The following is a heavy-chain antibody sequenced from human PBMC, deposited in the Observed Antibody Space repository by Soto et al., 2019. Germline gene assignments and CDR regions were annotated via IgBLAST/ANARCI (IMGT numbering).Heavy chain of an antibody. CDR2: IDWEDTK. CDR1: GFSLSGTGMR. V-gene: IGHV2-70*04. Sequence: SGPTLVNPTQTLTLTCTVSGFSLSGTGMRVTWIRQPPGKALEWLARIDWEDTKLYSTSLKTRLTISKDTSKNQVVLTMTNMDPADTATYYCARAFYGMDVWGQVTKVTVSS. J-gene: IGHJ6*02. CDR3: ARAFYGMDV.